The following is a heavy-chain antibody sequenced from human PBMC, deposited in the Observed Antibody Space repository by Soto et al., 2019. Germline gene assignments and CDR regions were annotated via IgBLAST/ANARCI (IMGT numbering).Heavy chain of an antibody. V-gene: IGHV3-30*18. D-gene: IGHD3-3*01. Sequence: QVQLVESGGGVVQPGGSLRLSCAASRFSFKNYAMHWVRQSPGKGLEWVAVISFDESHKYYADSVKGRFTISRDNSKSMLSLEMNSLRPDDTAVYYCAKDGNVLRFLEWLSHLDYWGQGTLVTVSS. CDR3: AKDGNVLRFLEWLSHLDY. CDR2: ISFDESHK. J-gene: IGHJ4*02. CDR1: RFSFKNYA.